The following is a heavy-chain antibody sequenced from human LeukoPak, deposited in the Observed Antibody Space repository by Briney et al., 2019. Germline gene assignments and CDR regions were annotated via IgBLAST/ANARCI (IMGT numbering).Heavy chain of an antibody. CDR2: ISFDGRNK. V-gene: IGHV3-30*04. Sequence: GGSLRLSCAASGFTFNNYEMHWVRQAPGKGLDWVAVISFDGRNKKYTDSVKGRFTISRDNSKNTLYLQMNSLRTEDTAIYYCANVDVVSYYFDYWGQGTLVTVSS. CDR1: GFTFNNYE. D-gene: IGHD5/OR15-5a*01. CDR3: ANVDVVSYYFDY. J-gene: IGHJ4*02.